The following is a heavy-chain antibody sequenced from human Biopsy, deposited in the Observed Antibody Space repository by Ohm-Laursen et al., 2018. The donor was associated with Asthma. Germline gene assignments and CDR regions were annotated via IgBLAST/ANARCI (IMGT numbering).Heavy chain of an antibody. CDR3: AKRRGYSGHDNDY. Sequence: SLRLSCTAPGFMFRSFGMHWVRQAPGKGLEWVAVISYDGNHKFYEDSMKGRFTISRDNSKNTLYLQMNSLRTEDTAVYYCAKRRGYSGHDNDYWGQGTLVIVSS. V-gene: IGHV3-30*18. J-gene: IGHJ4*02. CDR2: ISYDGNHK. D-gene: IGHD5-12*01. CDR1: GFMFRSFG.